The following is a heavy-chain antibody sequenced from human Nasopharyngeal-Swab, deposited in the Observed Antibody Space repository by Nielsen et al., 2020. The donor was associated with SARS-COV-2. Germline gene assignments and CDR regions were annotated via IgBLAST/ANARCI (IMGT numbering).Heavy chain of an antibody. CDR2: MNPNSGNT. CDR1: GYTFTGYY. V-gene: IGHV1-8*02. CDR3: ARGLRRGVDY. Sequence: SVNVSCKASGYTFTGYYMHWVRQAPGQGLEWMGWMNPNSGNTGYAQKFQGRVTMTRNTSIGTAYMELSSLRSEDTAVYYCARGLRRGVDYWGQGTLVTVSS. J-gene: IGHJ4*02.